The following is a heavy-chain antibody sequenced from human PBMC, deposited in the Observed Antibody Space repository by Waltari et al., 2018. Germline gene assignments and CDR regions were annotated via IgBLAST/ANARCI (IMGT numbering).Heavy chain of an antibody. D-gene: IGHD3-16*01. CDR1: GFTFVAPA. CDR3: SRVSASGDGMDV. CDR2: IRSKIYGGTA. Sequence: EVQLVESGGGLVQPGRSLRLSCTTSGFTFVAPALSWFRQAPGKGLEWVGFIRSKIYGGTADYAASVKGRFTVSRDDSKSIAYLQMDSLKTEDTAVYYCSRVSASGDGMDVWGQGTTVTVSS. J-gene: IGHJ6*02. V-gene: IGHV3-49*03.